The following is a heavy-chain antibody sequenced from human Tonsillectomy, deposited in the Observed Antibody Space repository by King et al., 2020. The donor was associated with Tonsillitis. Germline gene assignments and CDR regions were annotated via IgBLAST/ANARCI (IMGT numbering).Heavy chain of an antibody. V-gene: IGHV3-30*04. Sequence: VQLVESGGGVVQPGRSLRLSCAASGFTFESYTMNWVRQAPGKGLEWVALISYDGSKKYYADSVQGRFTISRDNSRNTLFLQMNSLRREDTAVYYCARQVLHLDYWGQGTLVTVSS. CDR2: ISYDGSKK. J-gene: IGHJ4*02. CDR3: ARQVLHLDY. CDR1: GFTFESYT.